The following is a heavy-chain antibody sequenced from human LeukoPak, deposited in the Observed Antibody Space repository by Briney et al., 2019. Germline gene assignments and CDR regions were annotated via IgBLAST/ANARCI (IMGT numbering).Heavy chain of an antibody. J-gene: IGHJ4*02. V-gene: IGHV3-30*04. CDR3: AGRSSGWYDFDH. CDR1: GFSFSLYA. CDR2: ISYDGGNK. D-gene: IGHD6-19*01. Sequence: GGSLRLSCTASGFSFSLYAMHWVRQAPGKGLDWVAVISYDGGNKFYTDSVKGRFTISRDNSKNTLYLQMYSLRDEETAVCYCAGRSSGWYDFDHWGQGTLVTVSS.